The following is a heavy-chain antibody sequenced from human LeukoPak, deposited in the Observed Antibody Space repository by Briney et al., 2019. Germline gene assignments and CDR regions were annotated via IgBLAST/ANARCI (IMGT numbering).Heavy chain of an antibody. J-gene: IGHJ4*02. D-gene: IGHD2-2*01. CDR3: AKGPLRGTAAAIDY. CDR2: ISYDGRNK. CDR1: GFTFNNYG. Sequence: GGSLRLSCAASGFTFNNYGMHWVRQAPGEGLEWVAVISYDGRNKHYPDSVKGRFTISRDISTDTLWLQMDSLRTEDTAVYYCAKGPLRGTAAAIDYWGQGTLVTVSS. V-gene: IGHV3-30*18.